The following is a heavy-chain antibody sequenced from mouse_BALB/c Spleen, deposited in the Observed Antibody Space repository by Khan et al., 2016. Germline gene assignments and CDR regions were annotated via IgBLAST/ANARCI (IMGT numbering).Heavy chain of an antibody. CDR3: APSDYDYTMDY. CDR2: ISSDSGTI. D-gene: IGHD2-4*01. V-gene: IGHV5-17*02. CDR1: GFTFSNFG. J-gene: IGHJ4*01. Sequence: EVELVESGGGLVQPGGSRKLSCAASGFTFSNFGMHWVRQAPEKGLEWVAYISSDSGTIYYADTVQGRFTISRANPQNTLFLQMTSLRSEYTAMYYCAPSDYDYTMDYWGHGTSVTVSS.